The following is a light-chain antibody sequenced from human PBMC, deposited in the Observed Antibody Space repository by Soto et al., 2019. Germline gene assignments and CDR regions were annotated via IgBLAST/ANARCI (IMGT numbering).Light chain of an antibody. CDR3: SSYAGSNNFVV. CDR1: SSDIGGYNY. V-gene: IGLV2-8*01. CDR2: EAS. J-gene: IGLJ3*02. Sequence: QSALTQPPSASGSPGQSVTISCTGTSSDIGGYNYVSWYQQHPGKAPKLMIYEASKRPSGVPDRFSGSKSGNTASLTVSGLQADEEADYYCSSYAGSNNFVVFGGGTKLTVL.